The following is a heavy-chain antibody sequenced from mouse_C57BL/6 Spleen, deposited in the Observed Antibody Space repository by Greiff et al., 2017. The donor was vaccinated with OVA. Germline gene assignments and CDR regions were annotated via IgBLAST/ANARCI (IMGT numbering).Heavy chain of an antibody. D-gene: IGHD1-1*01. CDR1: GYTFTSYW. CDR2: IHPNSGST. V-gene: IGHV1-64*01. J-gene: IGHJ1*03. Sequence: QVQLQQPGAELVKPGASVKLSCKASGYTFTSYWMHWVKQRPGQGLEWIGMIHPNSGSTNYNEKFKSKATLTVDKSSSTAYMQLSSLTSEDSAVYDCAREDDYYYGSSDWYFDVWGTGTTVTVSS. CDR3: AREDDYYYGSSDWYFDV.